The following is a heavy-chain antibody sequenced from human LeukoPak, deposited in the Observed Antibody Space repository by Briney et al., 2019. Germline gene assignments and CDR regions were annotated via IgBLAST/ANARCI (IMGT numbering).Heavy chain of an antibody. CDR3: ARWGSGWYYFDY. CDR1: GGSFSGYY. V-gene: IGHV4-34*01. J-gene: IGHJ4*02. D-gene: IGHD6-19*01. CDR2: INHSGST. Sequence: SETLSLTCAVYGGSFSGYYWSWIRQPPGKGLEWIGEINHSGSTNYNPSLKSRVTISVDTSKNQFSLKLSSVTAADTAVYYCARWGSGWYYFDYWGQRTLVTVSS.